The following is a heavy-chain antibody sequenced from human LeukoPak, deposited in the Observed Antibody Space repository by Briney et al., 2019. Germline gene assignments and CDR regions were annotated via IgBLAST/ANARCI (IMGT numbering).Heavy chain of an antibody. CDR3: ARVIVGATPRYFDL. CDR2: IIPNTGGT. D-gene: IGHD1-26*01. J-gene: IGHJ2*01. V-gene: IGHV1-2*04. CDR1: GYTITDYY. Sequence: ASVKVSCKASGYTITDYYLHWVRQAPGQGLEWMGWIIPNTGGTNYAQKFQDWVTMSSDTSISTAYMELSSLRSEDTAVYYCARVIVGATPRYFDLWGRGTLVTVSS.